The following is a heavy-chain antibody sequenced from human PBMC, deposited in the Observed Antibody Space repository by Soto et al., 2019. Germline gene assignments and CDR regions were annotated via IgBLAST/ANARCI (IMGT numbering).Heavy chain of an antibody. J-gene: IGHJ4*02. CDR1: GFTFSSYA. CDR3: AKGRESSGSYRPFDY. V-gene: IGHV3-23*01. Sequence: GGSLRLSCAASGFTFSSYAMSWVRQAPGKGLEWVSAISAGAVATNYADSVKGRFSISRDNSKNTLYLQMNSLRAEDTAVYYCAKGRESSGSYRPFDYWGQGTLVTVSS. CDR2: ISAGAVAT. D-gene: IGHD3-22*01.